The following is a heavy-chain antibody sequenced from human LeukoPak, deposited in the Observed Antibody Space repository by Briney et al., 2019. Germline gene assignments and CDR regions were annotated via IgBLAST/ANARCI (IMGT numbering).Heavy chain of an antibody. V-gene: IGHV1-18*01. J-gene: IGHJ5*02. D-gene: IGHD3-3*01. Sequence: ASVKVSCKASGYSFVGYGITWVRQAPGQGLEWMGWFNPENGNTNYAQKVQGRVTMTADTSTSTSYMELRSLRSDDTAVYYCARGGDFWSGPSYSWFDPWGQGTLVTVSS. CDR2: FNPENGNT. CDR3: ARGGDFWSGPSYSWFDP. CDR1: GYSFVGYG.